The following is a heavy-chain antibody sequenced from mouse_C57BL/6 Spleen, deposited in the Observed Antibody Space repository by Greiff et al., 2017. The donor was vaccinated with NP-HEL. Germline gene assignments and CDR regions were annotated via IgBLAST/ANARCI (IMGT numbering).Heavy chain of an antibody. CDR1: GYTFTSYG. J-gene: IGHJ3*01. CDR3: ARFRDDDYDGFAY. Sequence: QVQLQQSGAELARPGASVKLSCKASGYTFTSYGISWVKQRTGQGLEWIGEIYPRSGNTYYNEKFKGKATLTADKSSSTAYMELRSLTSEDSAVYFCARFRDDDYDGFAYWGQGTLVTVSA. V-gene: IGHV1-81*01. CDR2: IYPRSGNT. D-gene: IGHD2-4*01.